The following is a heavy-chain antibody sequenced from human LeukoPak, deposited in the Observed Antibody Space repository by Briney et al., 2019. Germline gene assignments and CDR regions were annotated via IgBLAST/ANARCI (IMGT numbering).Heavy chain of an antibody. Sequence: SLRLSCAASGFTFDDYAMHWVRQAPGKGLEWVSGISWNSGNIGYADSVRGRFTISRDNAKNSLYLQMNSLRAEDTALYYCAKDISYGSGSYYNWFDPWGQGTLVTVSS. V-gene: IGHV3-9*01. CDR2: ISWNSGNI. CDR3: AKDISYGSGSYYNWFDP. J-gene: IGHJ5*02. CDR1: GFTFDDYA. D-gene: IGHD3-10*01.